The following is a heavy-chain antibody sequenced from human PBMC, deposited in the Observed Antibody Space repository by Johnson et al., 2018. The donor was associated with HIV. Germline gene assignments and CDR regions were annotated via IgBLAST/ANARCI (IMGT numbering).Heavy chain of an antibody. CDR2: IKSKTDGGTK. Sequence: VQLVESGGGLVQPGGSLRLSCAASGFTFSNAWMSWVRQAPGKGLEWVGRIKSKTDGGTKDYAAPVKGRFTISRDDSKNTLYLQMNSLRPEDTAVYYCAKGLSLSGSYSYDAFDIWGQGTMVTVSS. V-gene: IGHV3-15*01. CDR1: GFTFSNAW. CDR3: AKGLSLSGSYSYDAFDI. D-gene: IGHD1-26*01. J-gene: IGHJ3*02.